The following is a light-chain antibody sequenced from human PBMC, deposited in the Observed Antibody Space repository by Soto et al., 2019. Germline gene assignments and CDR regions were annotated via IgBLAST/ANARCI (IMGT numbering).Light chain of an antibody. J-gene: IGKJ2*01. CDR2: DAS. V-gene: IGKV3-11*01. CDR3: QHRASWTYT. CDR1: HDVSVS. Sequence: EIVLTQSPDTLSLSPGEGATLSCRASHDVSVSLVWYRQRPCQSPRLLIHDASNRAAGISASFSVSGSGTDFTLAIGSPQPVDAALYYCQHRASWTYTSGDGTKVEIK.